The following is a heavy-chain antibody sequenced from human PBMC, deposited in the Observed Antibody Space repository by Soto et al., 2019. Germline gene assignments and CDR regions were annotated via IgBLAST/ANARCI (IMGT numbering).Heavy chain of an antibody. D-gene: IGHD4-17*01. CDR3: ARGTLRMGPYYFDY. Sequence: QVQPVQSGAEVKKPGASVKVSCKASGYTFTGYYMHWVRQAPGQGLEWMGWINPNSGGTNYAQKVQGWVTMTRDTSISTAYMELSRLRSDDTAVYYCARGTLRMGPYYFDYWGQGTLVTVSS. CDR2: INPNSGGT. V-gene: IGHV1-2*04. J-gene: IGHJ4*02. CDR1: GYTFTGYY.